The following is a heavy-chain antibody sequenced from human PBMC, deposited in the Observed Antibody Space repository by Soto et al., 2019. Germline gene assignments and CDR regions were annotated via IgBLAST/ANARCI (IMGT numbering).Heavy chain of an antibody. D-gene: IGHD3-10*01. Sequence: GASVKVSCKASGGTFSSYAISWVRQAPGQGPEWMGGIIPIFGTADYAQKFQGRVTITADESTSTAYMELSSLRSEDTAVYYCALHYGSGNNYYYYGMDVWGQGTTVTVSS. CDR3: ALHYGSGNNYYYYGMDV. CDR1: GGTFSSYA. J-gene: IGHJ6*02. V-gene: IGHV1-69*13. CDR2: IIPIFGTA.